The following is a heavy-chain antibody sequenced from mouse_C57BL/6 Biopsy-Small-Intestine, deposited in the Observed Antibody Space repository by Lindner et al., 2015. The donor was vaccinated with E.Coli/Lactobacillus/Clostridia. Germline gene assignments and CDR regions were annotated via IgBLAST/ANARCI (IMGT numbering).Heavy chain of an antibody. Sequence: SVKVSCKASGGTFNNYALNWVRQAPGQGLEWMGRIIPIIGITNYAQEFQGRITITADKSTGTSYMELRSLRSEDTAIYYCARGNGYDRSGYHPTNYFDDWGQGTLVTVSS. CDR1: GGTFNNYA. D-gene: IGHD1-2*01. CDR2: IIPIIGIT. V-gene: IGHV1-4*01. CDR3: ARGNGYDRSGYHPTNYFDD. J-gene: IGHJ2*01.